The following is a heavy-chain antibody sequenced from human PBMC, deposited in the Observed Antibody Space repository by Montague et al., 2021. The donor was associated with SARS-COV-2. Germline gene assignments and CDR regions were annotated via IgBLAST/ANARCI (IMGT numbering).Heavy chain of an antibody. D-gene: IGHD4-11*01. CDR1: GDSITSGGYF. J-gene: IGHJ4*02. V-gene: IGHV4-31*03. CDR2: ISYSGST. CDR3: AASGRRGYSNPFHH. Sequence: TLSLTCTVSGDSITSGGYFWNWIRQHPGKGLEYIGAISYSGSTYYKPSLTSRVSISMDTPKNAFSLSLHSVTAADTAVCFCAASGRRGYSNPFHHCGRGSLVTVSS.